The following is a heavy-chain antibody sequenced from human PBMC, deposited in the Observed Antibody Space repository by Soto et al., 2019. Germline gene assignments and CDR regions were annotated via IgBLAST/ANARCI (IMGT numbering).Heavy chain of an antibody. CDR2: INSDGCST. CDR1: GFTFSSYW. J-gene: IGHJ4*02. D-gene: IGHD5-18*01. Sequence: EVQLVESGGGLVQPGGSLRLSCAASGFTFSSYWMHWVRQAPGKGLVWVSRINSDGCSTSYADSVKGRFTISRDNAKNTLYLQMNSLRAEDTAVYYCARVVRGYSYGIFDYWGQGTLVTVSS. CDR3: ARVVRGYSYGIFDY. V-gene: IGHV3-74*01.